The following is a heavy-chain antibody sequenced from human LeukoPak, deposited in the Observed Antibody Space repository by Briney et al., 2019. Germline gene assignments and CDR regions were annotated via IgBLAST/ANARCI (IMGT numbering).Heavy chain of an antibody. Sequence: PSETLSLTCAVSGGSISSSNWWSWVRQPPGKGLEWIGEIYHSGSTNYNPSLKSRVTISVDTSKNQFSLKLSSVTAADTAVYYCARQSPYPKITMVRGGYYFDYWGQGTLVTVSS. CDR1: GGSISSSNW. CDR2: IYHSGST. CDR3: ARQSPYPKITMVRGGYYFDY. V-gene: IGHV4-4*02. J-gene: IGHJ4*02. D-gene: IGHD3-10*01.